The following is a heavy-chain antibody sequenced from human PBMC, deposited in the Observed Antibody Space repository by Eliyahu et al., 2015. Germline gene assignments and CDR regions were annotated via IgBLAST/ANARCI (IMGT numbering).Heavy chain of an antibody. CDR2: IYHSGST. CDR3: ARDPWFDP. Sequence: QVQLQESGPGLVKPSGPLSLPCXVSGGSXSSGNWWSWVRQSPGKGLEWIGEIYHSGSTNYNPSLKSRVTMSVDKSKNQFSLNLTSVTAADTAVYYCARDPWFDPWGQGTLVTVSS. J-gene: IGHJ5*02. CDR1: GGSXSSGNW. V-gene: IGHV4-4*02.